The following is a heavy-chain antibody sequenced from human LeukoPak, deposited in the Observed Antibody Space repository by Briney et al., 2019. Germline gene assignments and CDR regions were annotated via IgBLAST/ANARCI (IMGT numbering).Heavy chain of an antibody. CDR1: GFTFSSYS. CDR2: ISSSSSYI. J-gene: IGHJ5*02. V-gene: IGHV3-21*01. Sequence: PGGSLRLSCAASGFTFSSYSMNWVRQAPGKGLEWVSSISSSSSYIYYADSVKGRFTISRDNAKNSLYLQINSLRAEDTAVYYCARERCSSTSCYRPHNWFDPWGQGTLVTVSS. CDR3: ARERCSSTSCYRPHNWFDP. D-gene: IGHD2-2*01.